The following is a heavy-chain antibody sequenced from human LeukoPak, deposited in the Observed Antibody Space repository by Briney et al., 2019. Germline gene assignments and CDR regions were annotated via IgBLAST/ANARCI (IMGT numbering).Heavy chain of an antibody. Sequence: SETLSLTCTVSGGSINRHFWSWIRPPPGKGLEWIGYISYSGNADYNPSLKSRVTISVDTSKNQFSLKLISVTAADTAVYHCARSEAPLVRGVIMVNWFDPWGQGTLVTVSS. CDR1: GGSINRHF. CDR2: ISYSGNA. V-gene: IGHV4-59*11. D-gene: IGHD3-10*01. CDR3: ARSEAPLVRGVIMVNWFDP. J-gene: IGHJ5*02.